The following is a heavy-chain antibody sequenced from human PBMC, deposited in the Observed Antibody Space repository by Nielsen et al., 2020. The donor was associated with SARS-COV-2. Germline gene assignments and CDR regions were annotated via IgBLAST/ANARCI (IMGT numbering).Heavy chain of an antibody. V-gene: IGHV3-53*01. D-gene: IGHD1-26*01. CDR2: VFSGGST. CDR3: AKEGNSGSAYDQ. J-gene: IGHJ5*02. CDR1: GLIVSNNY. Sequence: GESLKISCLASGLIVSNNYMSWVRQAPGKGLEWVSVVFSGGSTYYADSVKGRFSISRDISKNTLFLHMNSLTADDTAVYYCAKEGNSGSAYDQWGQGTLVTVSS.